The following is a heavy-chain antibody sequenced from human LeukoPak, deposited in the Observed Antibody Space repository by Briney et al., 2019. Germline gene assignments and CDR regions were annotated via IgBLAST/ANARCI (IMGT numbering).Heavy chain of an antibody. CDR3: ARVSGAFHDYGDNGDY. Sequence: ASVKVSCKASGYTFTSYGISWVRQAPGQGLEWMGWISAYNGNTNYAQKLQGRVTMTTDTSTSTAYMELRSLRSDDTAVYYCARVSGAFHDYGDNGDYWGQGTLVTVSS. V-gene: IGHV1-18*01. J-gene: IGHJ4*02. CDR1: GYTFTSYG. CDR2: ISAYNGNT. D-gene: IGHD4-17*01.